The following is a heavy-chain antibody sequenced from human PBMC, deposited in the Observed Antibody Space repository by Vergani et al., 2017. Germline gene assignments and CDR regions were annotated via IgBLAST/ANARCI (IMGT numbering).Heavy chain of an antibody. J-gene: IGHJ4*03. V-gene: IGHV3-9*01. CDR1: GFTFDDYA. Sequence: EVQLVESGGGLVQPGRSLRLSCAASGFTFDDYAMHWVRQAPGKGLEWVSGISWNSGSIGYADSVKGRFTISRDNAKNSLYLQMNSLRAEDTALYYCGGSSTSPLGHFDYWGQGTTVTVSS. CDR2: ISWNSGSI. D-gene: IGHD2-2*01. CDR3: GGSSTSPLGHFDY.